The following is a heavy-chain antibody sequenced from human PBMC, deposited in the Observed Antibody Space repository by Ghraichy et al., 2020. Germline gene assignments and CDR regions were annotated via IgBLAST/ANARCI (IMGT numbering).Heavy chain of an antibody. V-gene: IGHV4-34*01. J-gene: IGHJ6*02. CDR3: ASHARRSVTIFGVPSRLNRGMDV. D-gene: IGHD3-3*01. Sequence: SETLSLTCAVYGGSFSGYYWSWIRQPPGKGREWIGEINHRGSTNYNPSLKSRVTISVDTSKNQFSLKLSSVTAADTAVYYCASHARRSVTIFGVPSRLNRGMDVWGQGTTVTVSS. CDR2: INHRGST. CDR1: GGSFSGYY.